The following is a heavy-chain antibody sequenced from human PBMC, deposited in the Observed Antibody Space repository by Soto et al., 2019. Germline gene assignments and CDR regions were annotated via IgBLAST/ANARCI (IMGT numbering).Heavy chain of an antibody. CDR3: AGDRTVTPTRPFDY. J-gene: IGHJ4*02. D-gene: IGHD4-17*01. Sequence: PGGSLRLSCAASGFIFSSYTMNWVRQAPGKGLEWVSSISSSSSYIYYADSMKGRFTISRDNAKNSLYLQMNSLRAEDTAVYYCAGDRTVTPTRPFDYWGQGTLVTVSS. V-gene: IGHV3-21*01. CDR1: GFIFSSYT. CDR2: ISSSSSYI.